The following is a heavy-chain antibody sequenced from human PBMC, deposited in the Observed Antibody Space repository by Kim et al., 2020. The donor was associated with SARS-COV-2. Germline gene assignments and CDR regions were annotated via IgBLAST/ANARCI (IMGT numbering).Heavy chain of an antibody. D-gene: IGHD3-16*01. V-gene: IGHV4-61*01. CDR3: ARDGAPRTNYGMDV. Sequence: SQTLSLTCTVSGGSVSSGSYYWSWIRQPPGKGLEWIGYIYYSGSTNYNPSLKSRVTISVDTSKNQFSLKLSSVTAADTAVYYCARDGAPRTNYGMDVWGQGTTVTVSS. CDR2: IYYSGST. J-gene: IGHJ6*02. CDR1: GGSVSSGSYY.